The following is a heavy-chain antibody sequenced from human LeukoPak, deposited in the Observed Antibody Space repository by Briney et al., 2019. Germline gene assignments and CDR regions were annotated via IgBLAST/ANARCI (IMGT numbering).Heavy chain of an antibody. D-gene: IGHD6-6*01. CDR1: GGSFSGYY. CDR3: AREGSMTARPFVSIDY. Sequence: SETLSLTCAAYGGSFSGYYWSWIPKPPGKGLEWIGRIHTSGSVDYNPSLKSRVTMSVDTSKKQFSLTLSSVSAADTAMYYCAREGSMTARPFVSIDYWGQGTLVTVSS. J-gene: IGHJ4*02. CDR2: IHTSGSV. V-gene: IGHV4-4*07.